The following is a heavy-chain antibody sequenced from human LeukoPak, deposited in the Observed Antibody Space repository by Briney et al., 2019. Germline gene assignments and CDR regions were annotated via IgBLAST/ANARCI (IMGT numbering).Heavy chain of an antibody. J-gene: IGHJ1*01. V-gene: IGHV1-58*02. Sequence: GTSVKVSCKASGFTFTSSAMQWVRQARGQRLEWIGWIVVGSGNTNYAQKFQERVTITRDMSTSTAYMELSSLRSEDTAVYYCARALYYYDSSGYYPGNFQHWGQGTLVTVSS. CDR1: GFTFTSSA. CDR2: IVVGSGNT. CDR3: ARALYYYDSSGYYPGNFQH. D-gene: IGHD3-22*01.